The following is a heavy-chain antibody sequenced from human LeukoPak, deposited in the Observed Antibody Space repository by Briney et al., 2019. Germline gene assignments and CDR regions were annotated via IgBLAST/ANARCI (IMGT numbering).Heavy chain of an antibody. CDR1: GYTFTGYY. V-gene: IGHV1-2*06. Sequence: ASVKVSCKASGYTFTGYYMHWVRQAPGQGLEWMGRINPNSGGTNYAQKFQGRVTMTRDTSISTAYMELSRLRSDDTAVYYCARDSDIVVVIATSSFGYWGQGTLVTVSS. D-gene: IGHD2-21*01. CDR3: ARDSDIVVVIATSSFGY. CDR2: INPNSGGT. J-gene: IGHJ4*02.